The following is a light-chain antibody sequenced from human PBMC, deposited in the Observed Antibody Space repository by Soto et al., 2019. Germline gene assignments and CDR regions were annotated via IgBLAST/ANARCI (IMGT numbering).Light chain of an antibody. V-gene: IGLV1-51*01. Sequence: QSVLTQPPSVSAAPGQKVTISCSGSSSNIGNNYVAWYQHLSGVAPKLLIYDNSERPSGIPGRFSGSKSGTSATLGITGLQTGDEAHYYCATWDNSLSGGVFGGGTKVTVL. CDR1: SSNIGNNY. J-gene: IGLJ2*01. CDR3: ATWDNSLSGGV. CDR2: DNS.